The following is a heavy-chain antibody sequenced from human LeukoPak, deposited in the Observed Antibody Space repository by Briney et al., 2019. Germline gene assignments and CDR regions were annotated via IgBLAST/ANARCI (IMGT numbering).Heavy chain of an antibody. D-gene: IGHD6-13*01. V-gene: IGHV4-4*07. CDR1: GGSISSYY. CDR2: IYTSGST. CDR3: ARDRDGYSSSWPLGYYHYMDV. J-gene: IGHJ6*03. Sequence: SETLSLTCTVSGGSISSYYWSWIRQPAGKGLEWIGRIYTSGSTNYNPSLKSRVTMSVDTSKNQFSLKLSSVTAADTAVYYCARDRDGYSSSWPLGYYHYMDVWGKGTTVTVSS.